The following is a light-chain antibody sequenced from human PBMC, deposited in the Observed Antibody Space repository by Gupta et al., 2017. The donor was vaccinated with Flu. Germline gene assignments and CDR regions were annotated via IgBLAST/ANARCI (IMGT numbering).Light chain of an antibody. J-gene: IGKJ2*01. CDR3: HQAKDYPPYT. Sequence: DIQMTQSPSSVSASVGDRVTITCRASQNIKNWLAWYQQKPGRAPELLIYAASTWQSGVPSRFSGSGYGKDLTLTISSGQPEDCAPYYCHQAKDYPPYTFGQGTKVEI. V-gene: IGKV1-12*01. CDR1: QNIKNW. CDR2: AAS.